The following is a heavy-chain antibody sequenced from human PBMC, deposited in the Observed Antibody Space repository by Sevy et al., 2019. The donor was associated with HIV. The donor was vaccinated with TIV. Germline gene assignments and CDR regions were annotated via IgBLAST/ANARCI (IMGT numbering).Heavy chain of an antibody. Sequence: GGSLRLSCVASGFTFSTYDMHWVRQVTGKGLEWVSGIGTLTDTYYPDSVKGRFIISRENAKNSLYLQINSLRAGDTAVYYCARACAAAGGKSGPIDAFDIWGQGTLVTVSS. CDR1: GFTFSTYD. CDR2: IGTLTDT. CDR3: ARACAAAGGKSGPIDAFDI. D-gene: IGHD6-13*01. V-gene: IGHV3-13*01. J-gene: IGHJ3*02.